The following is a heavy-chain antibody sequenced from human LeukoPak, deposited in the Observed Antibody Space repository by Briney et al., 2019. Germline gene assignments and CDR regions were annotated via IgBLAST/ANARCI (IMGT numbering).Heavy chain of an antibody. CDR2: INPNSGGT. CDR3: ARDRSGLKRWLQLRADAFDI. J-gene: IGHJ3*02. Sequence: ASVKVSCKASGYAFTAYYIHWVRQAPGQGLEWMGLINPNSGGTNYAQKFQGRVTMTRDASISTAYMELSKLTSDDTAVYYCARDRSGLKRWLQLRADAFDIWGQGTMVTVSS. V-gene: IGHV1-2*02. D-gene: IGHD5-24*01. CDR1: GYAFTAYY.